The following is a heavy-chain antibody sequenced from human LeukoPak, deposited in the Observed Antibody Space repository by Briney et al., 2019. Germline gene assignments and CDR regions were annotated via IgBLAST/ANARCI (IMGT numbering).Heavy chain of an antibody. CDR3: AKDKEGRPSANFDY. Sequence: SRGFSRGAPGFTLDGVAMCGVGDAPGKGLRWVSGIIRNSGGIDYADSVRGRFTIFRENAKKHLYLQMNSLRAEDTALYYCAKDKEGRPSANFDYLGQGTLVNGSS. D-gene: IGHD2-15*01. J-gene: IGHJ4*02. CDR1: GFTLDGVA. V-gene: IGHV3-9*01. CDR2: IIRNSGGI.